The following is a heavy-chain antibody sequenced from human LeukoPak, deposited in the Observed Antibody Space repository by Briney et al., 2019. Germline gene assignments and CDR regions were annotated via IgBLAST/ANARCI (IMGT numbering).Heavy chain of an antibody. V-gene: IGHV4-59*01. Sequence: SETLSLTCTVSGGSISSYYWSWIRQPPGKGLEWIGYIYYSASTNYNPSLKSRVTISVDTSKNQFSLKLSSVTAADTAVYYCARGAYYFDYWGQGTLVTVSS. CDR3: ARGAYYFDY. J-gene: IGHJ4*02. CDR1: GGSISSYY. CDR2: IYYSAST.